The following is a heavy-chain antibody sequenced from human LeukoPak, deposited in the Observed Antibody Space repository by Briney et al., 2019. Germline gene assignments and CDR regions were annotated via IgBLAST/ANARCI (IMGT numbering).Heavy chain of an antibody. CDR2: INTNTGNP. Sequence: ASVKVSCKASGYTFTSYAMNWVRQAPGQGLEWMGWINTNTGNPTYAQGFTGRFVFSLDTSVSTAYLQISSLKAEDTAVYYCAREVGVRFWSGKVFDYWGQGTLVTVSS. J-gene: IGHJ4*02. CDR1: GYTFTSYA. V-gene: IGHV7-4-1*02. CDR3: AREVGVRFWSGKVFDY. D-gene: IGHD3-3*01.